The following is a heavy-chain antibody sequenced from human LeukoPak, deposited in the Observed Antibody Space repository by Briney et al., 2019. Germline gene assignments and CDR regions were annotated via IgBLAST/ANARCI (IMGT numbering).Heavy chain of an antibody. CDR3: ARCGGGNPRWFDP. V-gene: IGHV3-48*03. CDR1: GFTFSSYE. D-gene: IGHD4-23*01. Sequence: GGSLRLSCAASGFTFSSYEMNWVRQAPGKGLEWVSYISSSGSTIYYADSVKGRFTISRDNAKNSLYLQMNSLRAEDTAVYYCARCGGGNPRWFDPWGQGTLVTVSS. CDR2: ISSSGSTI. J-gene: IGHJ5*02.